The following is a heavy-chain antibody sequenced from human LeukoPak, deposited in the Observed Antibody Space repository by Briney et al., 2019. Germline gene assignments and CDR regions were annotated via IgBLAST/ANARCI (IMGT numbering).Heavy chain of an antibody. Sequence: PGGSLRLSCAASGFTFSPYSMNWVRQPPGKGLEWVSYISSSSSTIYYADSVKGRFTISRDNAKNSLYLQMNSLRAEDTAVYYCAKPHTFSSGWYFDYWGQGTLVTVSS. CDR2: ISSSSSTI. D-gene: IGHD6-19*01. CDR1: GFTFSPYS. J-gene: IGHJ4*02. CDR3: AKPHTFSSGWYFDY. V-gene: IGHV3-48*01.